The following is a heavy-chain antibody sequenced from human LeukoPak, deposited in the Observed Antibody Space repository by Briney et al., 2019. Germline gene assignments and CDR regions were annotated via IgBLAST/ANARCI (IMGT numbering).Heavy chain of an antibody. CDR2: IYWSEEK. CDR3: VHSNSSRPLDC. V-gene: IGHV2-5*01. Sequence: SGPTLLNPTPTLTLTFTFSGFSLNTYAVGVGWIRQSPVKALEWLALIYWSEEKRYSPSLKSRITITKDTSKNQVVLTMSNMDPVDTGTYYCVHSNSSRPLDCWGQGTLVTVSS. CDR1: GFSLNTYAVG. J-gene: IGHJ4*02. D-gene: IGHD6-13*01.